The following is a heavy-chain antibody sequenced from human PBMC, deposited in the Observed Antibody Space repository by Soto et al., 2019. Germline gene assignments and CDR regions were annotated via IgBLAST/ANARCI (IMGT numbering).Heavy chain of an antibody. CDR1: GFTFSSYW. CDR2: IWYDGSNR. J-gene: IGHJ4*02. CDR3: ARDFGYSLDN. Sequence: PGGSLRLSCAASGFTFSSYWMHWVRQAPGKGLEWVAIIWYDGSNRYYADFVKGRFTISRDNSENTLYLQMNSLRAEDTAVYYCARDFGYSLDNWGQGTLVTVSS. V-gene: IGHV3-33*08. D-gene: IGHD5-18*01.